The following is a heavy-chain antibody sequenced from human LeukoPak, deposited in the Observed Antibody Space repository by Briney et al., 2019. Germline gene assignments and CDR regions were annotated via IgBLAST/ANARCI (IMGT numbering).Heavy chain of an antibody. CDR3: ARDRGISDWFDP. CDR1: GGSFSGYY. J-gene: IGHJ5*02. CDR2: INHSGST. D-gene: IGHD3-10*01. V-gene: IGHV4-34*01. Sequence: SETLSLTCAVYGGSFSGYYWSWIRQPPGKGLEWIGEINHSGSTNYNPSLKSRVTMSVDTSKNQFSLKLSSVTAADTAVYYCARDRGISDWFDPWGQGTLVTVSS.